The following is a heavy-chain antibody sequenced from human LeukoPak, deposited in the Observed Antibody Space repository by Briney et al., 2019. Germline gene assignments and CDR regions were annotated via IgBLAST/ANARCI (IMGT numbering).Heavy chain of an antibody. CDR1: GFTFSSYS. V-gene: IGHV3-48*01. D-gene: IGHD2-2*02. CDR3: AKDYVVPAAIRMFDY. Sequence: GGSLRPSCAASGFTFSSYSMNWVRQAPGKGLEWVSYISSSSSTIYYADSVKGRFTISRDNSKNTLYLQMNSLRAEDTAVYYRAKDYVVPAAIRMFDYWGQGTLVTVSS. CDR2: ISSSSSTI. J-gene: IGHJ4*02.